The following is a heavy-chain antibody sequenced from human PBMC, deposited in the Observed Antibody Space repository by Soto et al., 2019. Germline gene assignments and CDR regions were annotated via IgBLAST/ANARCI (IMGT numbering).Heavy chain of an antibody. CDR3: ARDRPGIAAAGYYFDY. CDR1: GGNFSGYA. Sequence: SAKVACKAYGGNFSGYATSCVRQSPGQGLEWMGGIIPIFGTANYAQKFQGRVTITADESTITAYMELSSLRSEDTAVYYCARDRPGIAAAGYYFDYWGQGNLVT. D-gene: IGHD6-13*01. J-gene: IGHJ4*02. CDR2: IIPIFGTA. V-gene: IGHV1-69*01.